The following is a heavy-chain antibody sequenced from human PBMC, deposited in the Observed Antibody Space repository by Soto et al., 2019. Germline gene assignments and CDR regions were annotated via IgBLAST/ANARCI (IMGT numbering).Heavy chain of an antibody. CDR2: ITSSSFYI. J-gene: IGHJ4*01. CDR3: ARSSLGMVVTNLYY. Sequence: GGSLRLSCEVSGFTFTDYTMTWVRQAPGRGLEFVASITSSSFYIHYGGSSKGRFTVSRDNAQNSLYLHMTSLRAEDTAVYYCARSSLGMVVTNLYYWAHGTLVTVSS. V-gene: IGHV3-21*01. CDR1: GFTFTDYT. D-gene: IGHD2-15*01.